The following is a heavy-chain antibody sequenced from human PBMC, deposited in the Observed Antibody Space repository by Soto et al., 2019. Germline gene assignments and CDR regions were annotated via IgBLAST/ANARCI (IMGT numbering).Heavy chain of an antibody. CDR1: GFSFSNQR. D-gene: IGHD5-18*01. V-gene: IGHV3-21*01. CDR3: ASLHGYGNTFDF. CDR2: ISYGSSFV. Sequence: GGSLRLSCAGSGFSFSNQRMTWVRQAPGKGLEWVSSISYGSSFVSYADSVKGRFTISRDNANNSLFLQMNSLRAEDTAVYFCASLHGYGNTFDFRGQGTLVTVSS. J-gene: IGHJ4*02.